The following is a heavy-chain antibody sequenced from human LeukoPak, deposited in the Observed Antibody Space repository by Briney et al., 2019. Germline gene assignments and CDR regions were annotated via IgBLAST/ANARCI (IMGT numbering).Heavy chain of an antibody. CDR1: GFTFSTYA. Sequence: GGSLRLSCSASGFTFSTYAMHWVRQAPGKGLEYVSAISSNGGGTYYADSVKSRFTISRDNSKNTLYLQMNSLRAEDTAVYYCAKDSDGVTAFDIWGQGTMVTVSS. V-gene: IGHV3-64*04. CDR2: ISSNGGGT. CDR3: AKDSDGVTAFDI. D-gene: IGHD4-17*01. J-gene: IGHJ3*02.